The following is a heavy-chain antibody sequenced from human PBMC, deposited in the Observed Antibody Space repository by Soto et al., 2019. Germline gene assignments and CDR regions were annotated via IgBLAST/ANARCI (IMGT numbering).Heavy chain of an antibody. J-gene: IGHJ6*02. Sequence: GGSLRLSCAASGFTFSSYSMNWVRQAPGKGLEWVSSISSSSSYIYYADSVKGRFTISRDNAKNSLYLQMNSLRAEDTAVYDCAREDGIAARQGYYYYGMDVWGQGTTVTVSS. V-gene: IGHV3-21*01. CDR2: ISSSSSYI. CDR1: GFTFSSYS. D-gene: IGHD6-6*01. CDR3: AREDGIAARQGYYYYGMDV.